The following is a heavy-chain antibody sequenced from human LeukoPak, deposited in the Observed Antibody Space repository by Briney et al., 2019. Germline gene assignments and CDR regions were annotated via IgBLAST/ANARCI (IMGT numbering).Heavy chain of an antibody. CDR2: VHHSESS. Sequence: ASETLSLTCAVYGGSFTDYYWSWIRQPPGKGLEWIGDVHHSESSNYNPSLKSRVTMSVDTSKNQFSLNLNSVTATDTAVYYCAGLGYCSTTSCAKGPFDYWGQGTLVTVSS. CDR3: AGLGYCSTTSCAKGPFDY. D-gene: IGHD2-2*01. CDR1: GGSFTDYY. J-gene: IGHJ4*02. V-gene: IGHV4-34*01.